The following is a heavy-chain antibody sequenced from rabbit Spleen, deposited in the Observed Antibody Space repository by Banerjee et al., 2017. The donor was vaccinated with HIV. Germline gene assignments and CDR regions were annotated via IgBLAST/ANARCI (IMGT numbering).Heavy chain of an antibody. J-gene: IGHJ6*01. Sequence: QEQLEESGGDLVKPEGSLTLTCKASGFTLSSYWICWVRQAPGKGLEWIGCIHAGGGSGYYASWAKGRFTISKTSSTTVTLQMTSLTAVDTATYFCARDTSSSFSSYGMDLWGPGTLVTVS. CDR1: GFTLSSYW. D-gene: IGHD1-1*01. V-gene: IGHV1S45*01. CDR3: ARDTSSSFSSYGMDL. CDR2: IHAGGGSG.